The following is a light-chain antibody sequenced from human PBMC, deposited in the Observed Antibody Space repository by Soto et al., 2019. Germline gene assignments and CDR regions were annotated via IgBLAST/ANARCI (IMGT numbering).Light chain of an antibody. V-gene: IGKV3-20*01. J-gene: IGKJ5*01. CDR2: GTS. Sequence: EIVLTQSPGTLSLSPGERATLSFSPSQSVSSSYLSWYQQKPGQAPRLLIHGTSDRATGIPDRFSGSGSGTDFTLTITSLEPEDFAVYYCQQYGRLPPYTFGQGTRLEIK. CDR3: QQYGRLPPYT. CDR1: QSVSSSY.